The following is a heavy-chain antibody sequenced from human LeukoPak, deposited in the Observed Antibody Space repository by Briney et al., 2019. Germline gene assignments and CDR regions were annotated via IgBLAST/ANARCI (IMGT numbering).Heavy chain of an antibody. V-gene: IGHV7-4-1*02. J-gene: IGHJ4*02. CDR2: INTNTGNP. D-gene: IGHD2-8*01. Sequence: ASVKVSCKASGYNLIGYYIHWVRQAPGHGLEWMGWINTNTGNPTYAQGFTGRFVFSLDTSVSTAYLQISSLEAEDTAVYYCASFFCINGVCYYLDYWGQGTLVTVSS. CDR3: ASFFCINGVCYYLDY. CDR1: GYNLIGYY.